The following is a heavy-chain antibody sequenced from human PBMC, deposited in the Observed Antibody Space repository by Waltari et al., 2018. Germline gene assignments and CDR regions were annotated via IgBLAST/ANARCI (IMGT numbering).Heavy chain of an antibody. CDR2: IRGDGKT. CDR3: ARDRGRGLFLDS. Sequence: QLQLQQSGPGLVRPWGTLSLTCTVSGDPMSPLYWLCWVRQPPGGGLEWIGKIRGDGKTNYNPSFASRITVSLDAYNYRFSLTVTSATAADTAVYYCARDRGRGLFLDSWGPGTLVTVSP. J-gene: IGHJ4*02. D-gene: IGHD2-15*01. V-gene: IGHV4-4*02. CDR1: GDPMSPLYW.